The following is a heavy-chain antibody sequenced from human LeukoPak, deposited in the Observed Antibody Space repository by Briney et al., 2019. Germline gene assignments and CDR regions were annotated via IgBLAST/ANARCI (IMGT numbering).Heavy chain of an antibody. D-gene: IGHD3-22*01. J-gene: IGHJ4*02. V-gene: IGHV3-21*01. CDR2: ISTSSTYI. CDR3: AKGKYYYDSSGIFDY. Sequence: PGGSLRLSCTASGFTFNTYAMNWVRQAPGKGLEWVSVISTSSTYIYYADSVKGRFTISRDNSKNTLYLQMNSLRAEDTAVYYCAKGKYYYDSSGIFDYWGQGTLVTVSS. CDR1: GFTFNTYA.